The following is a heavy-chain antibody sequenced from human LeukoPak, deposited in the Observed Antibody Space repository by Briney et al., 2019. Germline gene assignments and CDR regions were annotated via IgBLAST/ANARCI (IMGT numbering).Heavy chain of an antibody. D-gene: IGHD6-19*01. Sequence: GGSLRLSCAVSGFTVSTNYMSWVRQAPGKGLEWVSVIYSGGSTYYADSVKGRFTISRDNSKNTLYLQMNSLRAEDTAVYYCARDGDSSGWSLDYWGQGTLVTVSS. CDR1: GFTVSTNY. V-gene: IGHV3-53*01. CDR3: ARDGDSSGWSLDY. J-gene: IGHJ4*02. CDR2: IYSGGST.